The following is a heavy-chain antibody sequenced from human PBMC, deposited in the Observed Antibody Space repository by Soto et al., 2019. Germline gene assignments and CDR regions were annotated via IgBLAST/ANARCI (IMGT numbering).Heavy chain of an antibody. J-gene: IGHJ6*02. V-gene: IGHV5-10-1*01. CDR3: AMSGSSSYYYYGMDV. D-gene: IGHD6-6*01. Sequence: PGESLKISCKGSGYSFTSYWISWVRQMPGKGLEWMGRIDPSDSYTNYSPSFQGHVTISADKSISTAYLQWSSLKASDTAMYYCAMSGSSSYYYYGMDVWGQGTTVTVSS. CDR1: GYSFTSYW. CDR2: IDPSDSYT.